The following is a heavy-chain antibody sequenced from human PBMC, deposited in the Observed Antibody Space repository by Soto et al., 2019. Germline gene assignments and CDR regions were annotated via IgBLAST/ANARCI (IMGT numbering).Heavy chain of an antibody. CDR1: GYTFTSYA. CDR3: ASSLVAASYYYYGMDV. D-gene: IGHD2-15*01. J-gene: IGHJ6*02. CDR2: INAGNGNT. V-gene: IGHV1-3*01. Sequence: ASVKVSCKASGYTFTSYAMQWVRQAPGQRLEWMGWINAGNGNTNYAQKLQGRVTMTRNTSISTAYMELSSLRSEDTAVYYCASSLVAASYYYYGMDVWGQGTTVTVSS.